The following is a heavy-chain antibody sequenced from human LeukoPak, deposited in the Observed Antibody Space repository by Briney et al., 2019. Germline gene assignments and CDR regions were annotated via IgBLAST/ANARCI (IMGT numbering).Heavy chain of an antibody. Sequence: SETLSLTCTVSGGSISSSGYYWSWIRQPPGKGLEWIGEINHSGSTNYNPSLKSRVTISVDTSKNQFSLKLSSVTAADTAVYYCARDGSSSWYYFDYWGQGTLVTVSS. V-gene: IGHV4-39*07. CDR3: ARDGSSSWYYFDY. J-gene: IGHJ4*02. CDR1: GGSISSSGYY. CDR2: INHSGST. D-gene: IGHD6-13*01.